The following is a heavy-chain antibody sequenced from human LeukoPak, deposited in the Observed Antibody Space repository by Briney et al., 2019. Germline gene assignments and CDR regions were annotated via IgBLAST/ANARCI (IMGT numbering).Heavy chain of an antibody. CDR3: ARGESKRYSGYDYYVMDV. CDR1: GGSVSSGSYY. D-gene: IGHD5-12*01. CDR2: INYSGST. J-gene: IGHJ6*02. V-gene: IGHV4-61*01. Sequence: SETLSLTCTVSGGSVSSGSYYWSWIRQPPGKGLEWIGYINYSGSTNYNPSLKRRVTISVDTSKNQFSLKLSSVTAADTAVYYCARGESKRYSGYDYYVMDVWGQGTTVTVSS.